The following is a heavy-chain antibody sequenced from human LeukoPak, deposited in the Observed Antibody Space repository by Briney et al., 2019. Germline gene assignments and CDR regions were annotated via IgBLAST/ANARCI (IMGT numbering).Heavy chain of an antibody. CDR1: GFNFDDYA. CDR2: INWKTGNG. J-gene: IGHJ2*01. D-gene: IGHD5-24*01. CDR3: TRRAARWQFDL. Sequence: GRSLRPSCAVSGFNFDDYAMHWVRQAPGRGLEWVSGINWKTGNGIYADSVKGRFTISRDNAKNSLYLQMSSLRAEDAALYYCTRRAARWQFDLWGRGTLLTVSS. V-gene: IGHV3-9*01.